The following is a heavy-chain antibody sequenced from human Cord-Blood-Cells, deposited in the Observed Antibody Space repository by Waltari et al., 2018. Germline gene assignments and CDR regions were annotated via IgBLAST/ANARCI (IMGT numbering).Heavy chain of an antibody. J-gene: IGHJ4*02. CDR2: INHSGST. CDR1: GGSFSGYS. Sequence: QVQLQQWGAGLLKPSETLSLTCAVYGGSFSGYSWSWIRQPPGKGLEWIGEINHSGSTNYNPSLKSRVTISVDTSKNQFSLKLSSVTAADTAVYYCARGLAIAAAGNRGLGYWGQGTLVTVSS. CDR3: ARGLAIAAAGNRGLGY. V-gene: IGHV4-34*01. D-gene: IGHD6-13*01.